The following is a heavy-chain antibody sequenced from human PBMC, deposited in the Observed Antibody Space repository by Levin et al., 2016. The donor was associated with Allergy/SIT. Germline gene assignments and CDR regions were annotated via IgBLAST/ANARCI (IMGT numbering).Heavy chain of an antibody. D-gene: IGHD6-13*01. Sequence: WIRQPPGKGLEWVSSISSSSSYIYYADSVKGRFTISRDNAKNSLYLQMNSLRAEDTAVYYCEGHKPAAGTEYYYYGMDVWGQGTTVTVSS. CDR3: EGHKPAAGTEYYYYGMDV. CDR2: ISSSSSYI. V-gene: IGHV3-21*01. J-gene: IGHJ6*02.